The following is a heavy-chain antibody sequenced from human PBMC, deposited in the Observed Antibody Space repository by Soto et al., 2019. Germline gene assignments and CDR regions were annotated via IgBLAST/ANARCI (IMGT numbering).Heavy chain of an antibody. CDR3: ARDPVLRYFDWLPGYYFDY. CDR1: GGSISSGDYY. D-gene: IGHD3-9*01. V-gene: IGHV4-31*03. Sequence: SEILSLTCTVSGGSISSGDYYWSWIRQHPGKGLEWIGYIYYSGSTYYNPSLKSRVTISVDTSKNQFSLKLSSVTAADTAVYYCARDPVLRYFDWLPGYYFDYWGQGTLVTVSS. J-gene: IGHJ4*02. CDR2: IYYSGST.